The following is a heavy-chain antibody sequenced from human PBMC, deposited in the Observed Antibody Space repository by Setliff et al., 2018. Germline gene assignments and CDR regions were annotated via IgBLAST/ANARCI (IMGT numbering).Heavy chain of an antibody. CDR3: ARESRYYYDNLGTLDY. CDR1: GGSISSSSYF. Sequence: SETLSLTCTVSGGSISSSSYFWGWIRQPPGKGLVWIGYIYYSGSTNYNPSLKSRVTMSVDTSKNQFSLKLSSVTAADTAVYYCARESRYYYDNLGTLDYWGQGTLVTVSS. CDR2: IYYSGST. J-gene: IGHJ4*02. V-gene: IGHV4-61*05. D-gene: IGHD3-22*01.